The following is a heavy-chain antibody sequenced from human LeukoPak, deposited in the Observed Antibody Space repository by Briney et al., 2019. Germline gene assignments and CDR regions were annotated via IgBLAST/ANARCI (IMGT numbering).Heavy chain of an antibody. Sequence: PSETLSLTCTVSGGSMISHYWSWIRQPPGKALEWLGYISHIGSTNYSPSLKSRVTISVDTSKNQFSLRLSSVTAADTAVYFCAGDQLALNALNIWGQGTMVSVSS. CDR3: AGDQLALNALNI. V-gene: IGHV4-59*11. D-gene: IGHD1-1*01. CDR1: GGSMISHY. CDR2: ISHIGST. J-gene: IGHJ3*02.